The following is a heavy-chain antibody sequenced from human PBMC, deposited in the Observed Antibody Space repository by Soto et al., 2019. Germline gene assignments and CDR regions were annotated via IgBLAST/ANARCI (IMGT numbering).Heavy chain of an antibody. CDR1: GFTFSSYS. CDR2: ISSSSTTK. Sequence: EVQLVESGGGLVQPGGSLRLSCAASGFTFSSYSMNWVRQAPGKGLEWVSYISSSSTTKYYADNVKGRFTISRDNAKNSLYLQMNSRRTEDTAVYYCASDGCSGSNWLNWFDPCSQGTLVTVSS. CDR3: ASDGCSGSNWLNWFDP. D-gene: IGHD2-15*01. J-gene: IGHJ5*02. V-gene: IGHV3-48*01.